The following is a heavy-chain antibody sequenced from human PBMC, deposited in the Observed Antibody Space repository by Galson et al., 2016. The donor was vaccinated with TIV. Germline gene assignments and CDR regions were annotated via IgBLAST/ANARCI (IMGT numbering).Heavy chain of an antibody. CDR1: GFNFSNYA. V-gene: IGHV3-23*01. CDR3: AKNPQSNPLSDVDA. J-gene: IGHJ6*02. D-gene: IGHD2/OR15-2a*01. Sequence: SLRLSCAASGFNFSNYAMNWVRQAPGKGLEWVSSINGSGTNNHYADSLKGRFTISRDNSKSTLYLQISGLRAEDTAIYYCAKNPQSNPLSDVDARGQGTTVTVSS. CDR2: INGSGTNN.